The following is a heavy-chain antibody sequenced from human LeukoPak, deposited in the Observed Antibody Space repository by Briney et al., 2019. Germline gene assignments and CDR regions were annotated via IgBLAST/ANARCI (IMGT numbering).Heavy chain of an antibody. J-gene: IGHJ3*02. V-gene: IGHV3-23*01. Sequence: PGGSLRLSCAASGFTFSSYATSWVRQAPGEGLEWVSAISGSGGSTYYADSVKGRFTISRDNSKNTLYLQMTSLRAEDTAVYYCAKCRMRYPLGNAFDIWGQGTMVTVSS. CDR1: GFTFSSYA. CDR2: ISGSGGST. CDR3: AKCRMRYPLGNAFDI. D-gene: IGHD2-8*01.